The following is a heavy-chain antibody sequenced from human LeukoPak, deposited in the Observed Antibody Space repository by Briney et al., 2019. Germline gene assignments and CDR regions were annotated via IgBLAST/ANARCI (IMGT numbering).Heavy chain of an antibody. D-gene: IGHD3-10*01. CDR1: GFTFSTYG. V-gene: IGHV3-30*02. Sequence: PGGSLRLFCAAAGFTFSTYGMHWVRQAPGKGLEWVAFIRYDGSNKYYVDSVKGRFTISRDNSKNTLYLQMNTLRAEDTAVYYCAKDSTQYYYGSGTYCSLGSPTPPYYWGQGTLVTVSS. CDR3: AKDSTQYYYGSGTYCSLGSPTPPYY. J-gene: IGHJ4*02. CDR2: IRYDGSNK.